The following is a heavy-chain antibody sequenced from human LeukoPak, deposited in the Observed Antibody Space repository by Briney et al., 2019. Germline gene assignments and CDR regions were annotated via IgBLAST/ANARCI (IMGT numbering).Heavy chain of an antibody. J-gene: IGHJ4*02. CDR2: ISASGNT. CDR3: AREGRSSTPGY. CDR1: GGSISSYY. V-gene: IGHV4-4*07. Sequence: SETLSLACTVSGGSISSYYWTWVRQSAGKGLEWIGRISASGNTNYNPSLKSRVTMSVDTSTNQFSLKLTSVTAADTAVYYCAREGRSSTPGYWGQGTLVTVSS. D-gene: IGHD2-15*01.